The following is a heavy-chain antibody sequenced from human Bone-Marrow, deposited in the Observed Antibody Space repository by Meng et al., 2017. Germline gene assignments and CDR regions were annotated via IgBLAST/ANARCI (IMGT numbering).Heavy chain of an antibody. CDR2: ISSSGSTI. D-gene: IGHD6-19*01. V-gene: IGHV3-48*04. CDR1: GFTFSSYA. CDR3: ERGSPRFSGSPRADY. Sequence: GESLKISCAASGFTFSSYAMHWVRQAPGKGLEWVSYISSSGSTIYYADSGKGRFTISRDNAKNSLYLKMNSLRAEDTAVYYCERGSPRFSGSPRADYRGQGTLVTVSS. J-gene: IGHJ4*02.